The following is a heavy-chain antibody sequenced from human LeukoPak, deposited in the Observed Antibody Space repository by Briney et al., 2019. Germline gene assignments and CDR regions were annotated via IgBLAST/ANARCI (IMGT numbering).Heavy chain of an antibody. V-gene: IGHV4-61*01. CDR3: AADLAVAELAFDY. J-gene: IGHJ4*02. D-gene: IGHD6-19*01. CDR2: IYYSGST. CDR1: GGSVSSGSYY. Sequence: SETLSLTCTVSGGSVSSGSYYWSWIRQPPGKGLEWIGYIYYSGSTNYNPSLKSRVTISVDTSKNQFSLRLSSVTAADTAVYYCAADLAVAELAFDYWGQGTLVTVSS.